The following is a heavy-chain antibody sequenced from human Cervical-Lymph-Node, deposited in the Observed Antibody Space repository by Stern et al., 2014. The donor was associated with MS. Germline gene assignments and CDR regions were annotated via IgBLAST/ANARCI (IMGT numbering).Heavy chain of an antibody. CDR3: ARGNWNYEGMGY. CDR1: GFTFSNYG. J-gene: IGHJ4*02. CDR2: IWYDGNKK. D-gene: IGHD1-7*01. V-gene: IGHV3-33*01. Sequence: VQLLASGGGVVQPGRSLRLSCAASGFTFSNYGMHWVRQAPGKGLEWLAVIWYDGNKKYYADSVKGRFTISRDNSKNTLFLQMSSLTAEDTALYYCARGNWNYEGMGYWGQGTLVTVSS.